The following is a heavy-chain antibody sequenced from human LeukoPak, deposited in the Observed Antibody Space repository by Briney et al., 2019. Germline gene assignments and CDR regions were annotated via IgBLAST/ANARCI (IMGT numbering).Heavy chain of an antibody. CDR1: GGSISSYY. D-gene: IGHD6-13*01. Sequence: PSETLSLTCTVSGGSISSYYWSWIRQPPGKGLEWIGYIYNSGSTKYNPSLKSRVTISVDTSKNQISLELSSVTAADTAVYYCARDLATAATADRAFDIWGQGTMVTVSS. CDR2: IYNSGST. CDR3: ARDLATAATADRAFDI. J-gene: IGHJ3*02. V-gene: IGHV4-4*08.